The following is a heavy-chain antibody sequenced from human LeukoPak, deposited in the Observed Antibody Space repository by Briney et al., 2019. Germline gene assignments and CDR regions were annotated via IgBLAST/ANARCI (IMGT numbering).Heavy chain of an antibody. Sequence: ASVKVSCKASGGTFSSYAISWVRQAPGQGLEWMGRIIPILGIANYAQKFQGRVTITADKSTSTAYMELSSLRSEDTAVYYCARDQALAVAGLYNWFDPWGQGTLVTVSS. V-gene: IGHV1-69*04. J-gene: IGHJ5*02. CDR3: ARDQALAVAGLYNWFDP. CDR2: IIPILGIA. D-gene: IGHD6-19*01. CDR1: GGTFSSYA.